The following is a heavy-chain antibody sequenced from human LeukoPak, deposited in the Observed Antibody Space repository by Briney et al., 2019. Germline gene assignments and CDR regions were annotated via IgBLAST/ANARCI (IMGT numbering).Heavy chain of an antibody. V-gene: IGHV1-46*01. Sequence: ASVKVPCKASGYTVTSYYMHWVRQAPGQGLEWMAILNPSGGSSNYAQKFQGRATLTRATSTGTVYMELSSLRSEDTAVYYCASGVTMVRGVITEKHYYYGMDVWGQGTTVTVSS. D-gene: IGHD3-10*01. CDR2: LNPSGGSS. J-gene: IGHJ6*02. CDR1: GYTVTSYY. CDR3: ASGVTMVRGVITEKHYYYGMDV.